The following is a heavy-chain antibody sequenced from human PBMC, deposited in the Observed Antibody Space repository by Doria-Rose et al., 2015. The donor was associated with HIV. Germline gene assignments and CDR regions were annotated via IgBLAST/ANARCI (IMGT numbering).Heavy chain of an antibody. J-gene: IGHJ4*02. CDR3: ARGTWGQLARFDY. CDR2: IDHSGST. Sequence: LSLTCAVYGGSFSGYYWSWIRQPPGKGLEWIGEIDHSGSTKNNPSLKSRVTISVDTSKKQVSLKMNSVTAADTAVYYCARGTWGQLARFDYWGPGTLVTVSS. CDR1: GGSFSGYY. V-gene: IGHV4-34*01. D-gene: IGHD6-13*01.